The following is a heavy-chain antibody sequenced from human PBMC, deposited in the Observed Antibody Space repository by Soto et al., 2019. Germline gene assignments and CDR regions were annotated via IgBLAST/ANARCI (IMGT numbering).Heavy chain of an antibody. D-gene: IGHD4-17*01. Sequence: SETLSFTCTVSGGSISSSSNHWGWIRQSPGKGLEWIGNIYYSENTYYNPSLKSRVTISVDTSKNQFSLRLTSVTAADTAVYYCATHPPYGPLDHWGQGTLVTVSS. V-gene: IGHV4-39*01. CDR2: IYYSENT. CDR3: ATHPPYGPLDH. J-gene: IGHJ4*02. CDR1: GGSISSSSNH.